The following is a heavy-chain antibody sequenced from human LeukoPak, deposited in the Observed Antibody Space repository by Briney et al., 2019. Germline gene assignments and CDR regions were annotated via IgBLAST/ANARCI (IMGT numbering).Heavy chain of an antibody. CDR1: GFAFSNYA. V-gene: IGHV3-23*01. D-gene: IGHD6-19*01. CDR2: ISGSGGST. Sequence: GRSLRLSCAASGFAFSNYAVSWVRQAPGKGLEWVSAISGSGGSTCYADSVKGRFTISRDNSKNTLSLQMNSLRAEDTAVYYCATEFKLPVVGTVAFDIWGQGTMVTVSS. J-gene: IGHJ3*02. CDR3: ATEFKLPVVGTVAFDI.